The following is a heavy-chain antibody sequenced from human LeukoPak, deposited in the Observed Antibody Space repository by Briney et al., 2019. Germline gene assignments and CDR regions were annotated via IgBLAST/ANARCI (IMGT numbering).Heavy chain of an antibody. Sequence: GSLRLSCAASGFTFSSNGMNWVRQAPGKGLEWVSVIYSGGSTYYADSVKGRFTISRDNSKNTLYLQMNSLRAEDTAVYYCARANYLTFDYWGQGTLVTVSS. CDR1: GFTFSSNG. D-gene: IGHD5-24*01. V-gene: IGHV3-66*01. CDR2: IYSGGST. CDR3: ARANYLTFDY. J-gene: IGHJ4*02.